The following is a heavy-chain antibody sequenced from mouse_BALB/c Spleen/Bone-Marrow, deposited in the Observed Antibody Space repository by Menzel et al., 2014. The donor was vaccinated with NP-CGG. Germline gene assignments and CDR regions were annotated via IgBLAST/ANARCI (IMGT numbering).Heavy chain of an antibody. J-gene: IGHJ3*01. CDR1: GFSLTSYD. CDR3: VRPYGNYEAWFAY. V-gene: IGHV2-9-2*01. D-gene: IGHD2-1*01. Sequence: VQLVESGPGLVAPSQSLSITCTVSGFSLTSYDISWIRQPPGKGLEWLGVIWTGGGTNYNSAFMSRLSISKDNSKSQVFLKMNSLQTDDTAIYYCVRPYGNYEAWFAYWGQGTLVTVSA. CDR2: IWTGGGT.